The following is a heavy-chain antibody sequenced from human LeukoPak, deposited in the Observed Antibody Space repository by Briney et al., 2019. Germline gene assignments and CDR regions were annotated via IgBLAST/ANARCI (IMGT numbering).Heavy chain of an antibody. Sequence: SETLSLTCAVSGGSITSSNWWSWVRPPPGKGLEWIGEIYHGGSTNYSPSLRSRVNISVDKSKNQFSLTLSSVTAAETAVYYCASGGIAARPGYWGQGTLVTVSS. D-gene: IGHD6-6*01. CDR1: GGSITSSNW. CDR2: IYHGGST. V-gene: IGHV4-4*02. CDR3: ASGGIAARPGY. J-gene: IGHJ4*02.